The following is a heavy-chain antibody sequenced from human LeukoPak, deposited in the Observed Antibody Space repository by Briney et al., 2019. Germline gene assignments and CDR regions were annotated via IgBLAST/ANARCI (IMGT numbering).Heavy chain of an antibody. Sequence: GRPLRLSCAASGFTFSNSGMHWVRQAPGKGLEWVAALSYDGSNKYYADSVKGRFTISRDNSKNTLYLQMNSLRAEDTAVYNRAKDLRGGVATIDYWGRGTLVTVSS. V-gene: IGHV3-30*18. J-gene: IGHJ4*02. CDR3: AKDLRGGVATIDY. CDR2: LSYDGSNK. D-gene: IGHD5-12*01. CDR1: GFTFSNSG.